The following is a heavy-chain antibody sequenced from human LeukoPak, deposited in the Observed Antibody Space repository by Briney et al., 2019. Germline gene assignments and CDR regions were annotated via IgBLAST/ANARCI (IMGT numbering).Heavy chain of an antibody. J-gene: IGHJ4*02. CDR1: GFIFRNYE. CDR3: VRGASSVWSLFDS. Sequence: GGSLRLSCAAAGFIFRNYEFNWVRQAPGKGLEWIAYISTTASTIYYADSVKGRFTISGDNVQNSLHLQMNTLRAEDTATYYCVRGASSVWSLFDSWGQGNLVTVSS. D-gene: IGHD6-13*01. CDR2: ISTTASTI. V-gene: IGHV3-48*03.